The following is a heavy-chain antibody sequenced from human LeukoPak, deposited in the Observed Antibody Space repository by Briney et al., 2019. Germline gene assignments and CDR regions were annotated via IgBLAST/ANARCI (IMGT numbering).Heavy chain of an antibody. CDR2: IIPIFGTA. Sequence: SVKVSCKASGGTFSSYAISWVRQAPGQGLEWMGGIIPIFGTANYAQKFQGRVTITTDESTSTAYMELSSLRSEDTAVYYCAKEQFQGYGDLRVGAFDIWGQGTMVTVSS. V-gene: IGHV1-69*05. CDR3: AKEQFQGYGDLRVGAFDI. CDR1: GGTFSSYA. J-gene: IGHJ3*02. D-gene: IGHD4-17*01.